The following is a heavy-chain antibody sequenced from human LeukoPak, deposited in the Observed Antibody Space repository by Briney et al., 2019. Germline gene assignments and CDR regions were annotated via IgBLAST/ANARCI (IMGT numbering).Heavy chain of an antibody. CDR1: GYTFTGYY. Sequence: ASVKASCKASGYTFTGYYMHWVRQAPGQGLEWIGWINPKSGGTNYAQKFQGRVTMTRDTSIHTAYMELSRLRSDDTAVYYCAREEYGFDPWGQGTLVTVSS. D-gene: IGHD2-2*01. J-gene: IGHJ5*02. CDR2: INPKSGGT. V-gene: IGHV1-2*02. CDR3: AREEYGFDP.